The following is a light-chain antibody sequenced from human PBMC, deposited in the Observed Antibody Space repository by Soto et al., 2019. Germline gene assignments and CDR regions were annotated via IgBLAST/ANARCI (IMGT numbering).Light chain of an antibody. CDR1: SSDVGSYNL. CDR3: CSYSGSSTDVV. J-gene: IGLJ2*01. V-gene: IGLV2-23*02. Sequence: QSVLTQPASVSGSPGQSITISCTGTSSDVGSYNLVSWYQQHPGKAPKLMIYEVSKRPSGVSNRFSGSKSGNTASLTISGLQAEDKADYYCCSYSGSSTDVVFGGGTKVTVL. CDR2: EVS.